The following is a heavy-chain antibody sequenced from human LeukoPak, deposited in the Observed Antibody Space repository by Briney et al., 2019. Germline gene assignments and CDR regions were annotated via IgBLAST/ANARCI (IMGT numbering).Heavy chain of an antibody. CDR2: ISAYNGNT. V-gene: IGHV1-18*01. J-gene: IGHJ6*02. CDR3: ARDILASRSGLYRYYGMDV. D-gene: IGHD6-19*01. CDR1: GYTFTSYG. Sequence: VKVSCKASGYTFTSYGISWVRQAPGQGLEWMGWISAYNGNTNYAQKLQGRVTMNTDTSTSTAYMELRSLRSDDTAVSYCARDILASRSGLYRYYGMDVWGQGTTVTVSS.